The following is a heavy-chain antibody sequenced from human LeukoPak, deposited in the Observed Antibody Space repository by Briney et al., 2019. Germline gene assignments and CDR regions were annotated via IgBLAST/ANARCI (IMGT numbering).Heavy chain of an antibody. CDR1: GGSFSGYY. J-gene: IGHJ5*02. V-gene: IGHV4-34*01. Sequence: PSETLSLTCAVYGGSFSGYYWSWIRQPPGPGQEWIGEINHSGSTNYNPSLESRVTISVDTSKNHFSLKLSSVTAADTAVYYCARSITMVRGVLPWGQGTLVTVSS. CDR2: INHSGST. D-gene: IGHD3-10*01. CDR3: ARSITMVRGVLP.